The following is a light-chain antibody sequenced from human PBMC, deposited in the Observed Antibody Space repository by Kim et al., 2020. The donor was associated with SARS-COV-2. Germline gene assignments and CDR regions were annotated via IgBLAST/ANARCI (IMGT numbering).Light chain of an antibody. J-gene: IGKJ1*01. CDR1: QSINSW. CDR2: KAY. V-gene: IGKV1-5*03. Sequence: DIQMTQSPSTLSASVGDRVTITCRASQSINSWLAWYQQKPGKVPKLLIYKAYSLESGVPSRFSGSEAGTEFSLTISSLQPDDFATYYCQQYNSYPWTFGQGTKVDIK. CDR3: QQYNSYPWT.